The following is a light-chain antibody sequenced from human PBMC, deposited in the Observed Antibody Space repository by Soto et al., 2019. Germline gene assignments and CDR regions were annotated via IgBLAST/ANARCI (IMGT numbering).Light chain of an antibody. Sequence: QSVLTQPPSVSGAPGQRITISCTGSSSNIGAGYPVHWYQQLPGTAPKLLIFGNTIRPSGVPDRFSGSRSGLAITGLQAEDEADYYCSSHNTIGTLQVFGPGTKVTVL. CDR1: SSNIGAGYP. V-gene: IGLV1-40*01. CDR3: SSHNTIGTLQV. J-gene: IGLJ1*01. CDR2: GNT.